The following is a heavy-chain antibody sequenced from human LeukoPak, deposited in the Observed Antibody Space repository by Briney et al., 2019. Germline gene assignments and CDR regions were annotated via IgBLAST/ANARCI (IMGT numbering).Heavy chain of an antibody. CDR2: IYSGGRT. V-gene: IGHV3-53*01. Sequence: QPGGSLRLSCAASGFTVNSNYMSWLRQAPGKGLEWVSAIYSGGRTYYSDSVKGRFTISRDNSKNTLYLQMNSLRAEDTAVYYCARVYYYGSWFDPWGQGTLVTVSS. CDR3: ARVYYYGSWFDP. D-gene: IGHD3-10*01. CDR1: GFTVNSNY. J-gene: IGHJ5*02.